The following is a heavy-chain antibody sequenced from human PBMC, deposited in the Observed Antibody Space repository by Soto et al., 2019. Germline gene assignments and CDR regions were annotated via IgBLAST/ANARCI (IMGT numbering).Heavy chain of an antibody. J-gene: IGHJ3*02. D-gene: IGHD3-3*01. CDR1: GFTFSSYS. Sequence: GGSLRLSCAASGFTFSSYSMNWVRQAPGKGLEWVSSISSSSSYIYYADSVKGRFTISRDNAKNSLYLQMNSLRAEDTSVYYCARDVEKRVVIYYHDAFDIWGQGTMVTVSS. CDR2: ISSSSSYI. CDR3: ARDVEKRVVIYYHDAFDI. V-gene: IGHV3-21*01.